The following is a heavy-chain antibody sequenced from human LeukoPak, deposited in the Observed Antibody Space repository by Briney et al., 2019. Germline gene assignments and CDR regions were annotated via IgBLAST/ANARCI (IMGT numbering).Heavy chain of an antibody. V-gene: IGHV4-34*01. CDR2: INHSGST. CDR1: GGSFSGYY. J-gene: IGHJ4*02. D-gene: IGHD2-15*01. CDR3: ARGGYCSGGSCSHYFDY. Sequence: PSETLSLTCAVYGGSFSGYYWSWIRQPPGKGLEWIGEINHSGSTNYNPSLKSRVTISVDTSKNQFSLKLSSVTAADAAVYYCARGGYCSGGSCSHYFDYWGQGTLVTVSS.